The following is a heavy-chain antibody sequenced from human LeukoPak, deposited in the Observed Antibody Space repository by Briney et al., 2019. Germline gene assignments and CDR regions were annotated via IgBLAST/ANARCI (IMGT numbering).Heavy chain of an antibody. D-gene: IGHD3-3*01. Sequence: ASVKVSCKASGYTFTSYGISWVRQAPGQGLEWMGWMSAYNGNTNYAQKLQGRVTMTTDTSTSTAYMELRSLRSDDTAVYYCARVLRFLEWFNWFDPWGQGTLVTVSS. V-gene: IGHV1-18*01. J-gene: IGHJ5*02. CDR2: MSAYNGNT. CDR1: GYTFTSYG. CDR3: ARVLRFLEWFNWFDP.